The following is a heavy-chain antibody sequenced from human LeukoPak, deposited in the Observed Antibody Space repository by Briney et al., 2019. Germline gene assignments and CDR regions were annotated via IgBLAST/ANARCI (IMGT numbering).Heavy chain of an antibody. CDR3: ASGRTDIVVVPATLRNYYFDY. Sequence: GASVKVSCKASGGTFRSYAITWVRQAPGQGLEWMGGIMPISGTANYAQKFQGRVTITADKPTNTAYMELSSLRSEDTAVYYCASGRTDIVVVPATLRNYYFDYWGQGTLVTVSS. CDR2: IMPISGTA. D-gene: IGHD2-2*01. V-gene: IGHV1-69*06. CDR1: GGTFRSYA. J-gene: IGHJ4*02.